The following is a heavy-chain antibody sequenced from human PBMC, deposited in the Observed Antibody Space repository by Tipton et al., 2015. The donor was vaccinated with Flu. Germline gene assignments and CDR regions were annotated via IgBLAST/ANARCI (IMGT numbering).Heavy chain of an antibody. CDR2: VYHGGTT. CDR3: ARSTYFYGSGGSDY. Sequence: TLSLTCTVSGYSISSRYYWGWIRQPPGKGLEWIGWVYHGGTTYYNPSLKSRVTISVDTAKNQFSQRLSSVTAADTAVYYCARSTYFYGSGGSDYWGQGTLVTVSS. J-gene: IGHJ4*02. D-gene: IGHD3-10*01. V-gene: IGHV4-38-2*02. CDR1: GYSISSRYY.